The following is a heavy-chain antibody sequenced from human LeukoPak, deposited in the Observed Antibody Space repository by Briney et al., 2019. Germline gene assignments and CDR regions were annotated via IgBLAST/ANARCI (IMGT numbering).Heavy chain of an antibody. V-gene: IGHV3-23*01. D-gene: IGHD4-23*01. CDR3: ARVSPDNGGYFDY. Sequence: PGGSLRLSCAASGFTFSSYGMSWVRQAPGKGLEWVSAISGSGGSTYYADSVKGRFTISRENAKNSLYLQMNSLRAGDTAVYYCARVSPDNGGYFDYWGQGTLVTVSS. J-gene: IGHJ4*02. CDR2: ISGSGGST. CDR1: GFTFSSYG.